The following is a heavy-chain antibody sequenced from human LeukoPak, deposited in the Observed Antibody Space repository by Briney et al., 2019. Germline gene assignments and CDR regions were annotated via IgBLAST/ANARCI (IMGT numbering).Heavy chain of an antibody. V-gene: IGHV4-30-4*08. D-gene: IGHD6-19*01. Sequence: SETLSLTCTVSGGSISSGDYYWSWIRQPPGKGLEWIGYIYYSGSTYYNPSLKSRVTKSVDTSKNQFSLELNSMTAADTAVYYCARVLRTSGWSLSWFDPWGQGTLVTVSS. CDR3: ARVLRTSGWSLSWFDP. CDR2: IYYSGST. J-gene: IGHJ5*02. CDR1: GGSISSGDYY.